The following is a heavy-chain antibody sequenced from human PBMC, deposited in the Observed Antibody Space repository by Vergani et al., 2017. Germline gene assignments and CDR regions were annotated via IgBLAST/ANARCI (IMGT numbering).Heavy chain of an antibody. CDR2: ISYDGSNK. D-gene: IGHD6-6*01. V-gene: IGHV3-30*04. CDR1: GFTFSSYA. J-gene: IGHJ4*02. CDR3: ARESSSSFIGPYFDY. Sequence: QVQLVESGGGVVQPGRSLRLSCAASGFTFSSYAMHWVRQAPGKGLEWVAVISYDGSNKYYADSVKGRFTISRDNSKNTLYLQMNSLRAEDTAVYYCARESSSSFIGPYFDYWGQGTLVTVSS.